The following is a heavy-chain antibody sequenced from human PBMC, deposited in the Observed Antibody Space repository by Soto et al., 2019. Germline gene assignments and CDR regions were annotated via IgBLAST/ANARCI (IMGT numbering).Heavy chain of an antibody. CDR2: IYYSGST. J-gene: IGHJ6*03. CDR3: ARRLGYSYGDYYYYYMDV. V-gene: IGHV4-59*08. Sequence: QVQLQESGPGLVKPSETLSLTCTVSGGSISSYYWSWIRQPPGKGLEWIGYIYYSGSTNYNPSLKSRVTISVDTSKNQFSLKLSSVTAADTAVYYCARRLGYSYGDYYYYYMDVWGKGTTVTVSS. D-gene: IGHD5-18*01. CDR1: GGSISSYY.